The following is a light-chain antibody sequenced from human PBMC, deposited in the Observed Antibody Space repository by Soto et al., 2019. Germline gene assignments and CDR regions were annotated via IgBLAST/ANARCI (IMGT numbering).Light chain of an antibody. Sequence: QSVLTQPPSVSGAPGQRVTISCTGSSSNIGAGYDVHWYQQLPGTAPKLLIYGNSNRPSGVPDRFSGSKSGTSASLAISGLQAEDAADYYCQSYDSSLSGYVVFGGGTKLTVL. CDR3: QSYDSSLSGYVV. CDR2: GNS. V-gene: IGLV1-40*01. CDR1: SSNIGAGYD. J-gene: IGLJ2*01.